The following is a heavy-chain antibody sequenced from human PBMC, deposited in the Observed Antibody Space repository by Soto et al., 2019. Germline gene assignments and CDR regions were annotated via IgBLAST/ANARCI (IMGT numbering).Heavy chain of an antibody. Sequence: WGSLRLSCAASGFTFISYSINFCRQSPLKGLEWVSSISSSSSYIYYADSVKGRFTISRDNAKNSLYLQMNSLRAEDTAVYYCARLASDAFDIWGQGTMVTVSS. CDR1: GFTFISYS. V-gene: IGHV3-21*01. CDR3: ARLASDAFDI. CDR2: ISSSSSYI. J-gene: IGHJ3*02.